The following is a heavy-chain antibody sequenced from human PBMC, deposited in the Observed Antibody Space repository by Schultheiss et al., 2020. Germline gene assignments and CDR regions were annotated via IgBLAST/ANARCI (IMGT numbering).Heavy chain of an antibody. CDR3: ARGGKYSGYGNY. CDR1: GFTFSSYS. CDR2: ISSSSSYI. Sequence: GESLKISCAASGFTFSSYSMNWVRQAPGKGLEWVSSISSSSSYIYYADSVKGRFTISRDNAKNSLYLQMNSLRAEDTAVYYCARGGKYSGYGNYWGQGTLVTVSS. J-gene: IGHJ4*02. V-gene: IGHV3-21*01. D-gene: IGHD5-12*01.